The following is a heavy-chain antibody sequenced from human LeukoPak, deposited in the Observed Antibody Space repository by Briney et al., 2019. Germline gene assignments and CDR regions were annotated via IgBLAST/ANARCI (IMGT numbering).Heavy chain of an antibody. V-gene: IGHV3-21*01. Sequence: PGGSLRLSCAASGFTFSSYSMNWVRQAPGKGLEWVSSISSSSSHIYYADSVKGRFTISRDNAKNSLYLQMNSLRAEDTAVYYCARGTSEWLIAQNDYWGQGTLVTVSS. D-gene: IGHD3-3*01. CDR1: GFTFSSYS. CDR3: ARGTSEWLIAQNDY. CDR2: ISSSSSHI. J-gene: IGHJ4*02.